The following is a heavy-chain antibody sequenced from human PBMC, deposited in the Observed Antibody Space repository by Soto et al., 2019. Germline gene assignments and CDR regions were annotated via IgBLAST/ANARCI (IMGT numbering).Heavy chain of an antibody. CDR3: ARVYYDSSGYYYVPYAFDI. J-gene: IGHJ3*02. CDR2: IYHSGST. D-gene: IGHD3-22*01. CDR1: GGSISSSNW. Sequence: GGSISSSNWWSWVRQPPGKGLEWIGEIYHSGSTNYNPSLKSRVTISVDKSKNQFSLKLSSVTAADTAVYYCARVYYDSSGYYYVPYAFDIWGQGTMVTVSS. V-gene: IGHV4-4*02.